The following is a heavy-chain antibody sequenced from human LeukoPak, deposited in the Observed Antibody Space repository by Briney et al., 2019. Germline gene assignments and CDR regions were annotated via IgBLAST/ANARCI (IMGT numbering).Heavy chain of an antibody. CDR2: IYYNGGT. Sequence: SETLSLTCTASGYSISDYTWSWIRQAPGKGLEWIGYIYYNGGTNYNPSLKSRVTISLDTSMNQFSLRLNSVTAADTAMYYCARGGYIYSMWGQGILGTVSS. CDR1: GYSISDYT. CDR3: ARGGYIYSM. J-gene: IGHJ4*02. V-gene: IGHV4-59*01. D-gene: IGHD5-18*01.